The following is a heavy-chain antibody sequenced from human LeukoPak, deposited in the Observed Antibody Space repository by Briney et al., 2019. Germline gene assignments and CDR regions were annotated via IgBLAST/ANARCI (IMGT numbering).Heavy chain of an antibody. D-gene: IGHD3-9*01. CDR2: IYYSGST. CDR1: GGSISSGGYY. CDR3: AREARGNYDILTGYYGTSGIDY. Sequence: SETLSLTCTVSGGSISSGGYYWSWIRQHPGKGLEWIGYIYYSGSTYYNPFLKSRVTISVDTSKNQFSLKLSSVTAADTAVYYCAREARGNYDILTGYYGTSGIDYWGQGTLVTVSS. J-gene: IGHJ4*02. V-gene: IGHV4-31*03.